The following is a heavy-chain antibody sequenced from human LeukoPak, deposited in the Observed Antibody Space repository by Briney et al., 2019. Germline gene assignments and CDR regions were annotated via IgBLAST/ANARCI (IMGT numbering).Heavy chain of an antibody. V-gene: IGHV3-21*01. J-gene: IGHJ6*04. Sequence: GGSLRLSCAASGFTFSSYSMNWVRQAPGKGLEWVSSISSSSYIYYADSVKGRFTISRDDAKNSLYLQMNSLRAEDTAVYYCAELGITMIGGVWGKGTTVTISS. CDR1: GFTFSSYS. D-gene: IGHD3-10*02. CDR3: AELGITMIGGV. CDR2: ISSSSYI.